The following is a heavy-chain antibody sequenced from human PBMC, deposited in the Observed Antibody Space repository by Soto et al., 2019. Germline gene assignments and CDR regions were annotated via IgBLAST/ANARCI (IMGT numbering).Heavy chain of an antibody. J-gene: IGHJ4*01. Sequence: PGGSLRLSCAASGFTFSTYTMTWVRQAPGKGLEWVSSVGGSGDGTYYADSVKGRFTISRDNSKNTLYLQMNSLRAEDTAIYYCEKAREVTLVRISLAQWGHVTLVTV. CDR2: VGGSGDGT. CDR1: GFTFSTYT. D-gene: IGHD3-10*01. CDR3: EKAREVTLVRISLAQ. V-gene: IGHV3-23*01.